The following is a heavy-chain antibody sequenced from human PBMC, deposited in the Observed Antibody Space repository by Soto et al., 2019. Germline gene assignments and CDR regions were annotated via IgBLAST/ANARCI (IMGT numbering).Heavy chain of an antibody. V-gene: IGHV4-39*01. J-gene: IGHJ4*02. CDR1: GGSISSSSYY. CDR3: ARPLTDTAMAPLAFDY. D-gene: IGHD5-18*01. Sequence: SSETLSLTCTVSGGSISSSSYYWGWIRQPPGKGLEWIGSIYYSGSTYYNPSLKSRVTISVDTSKNQFSLKLSSVTAADTAVYYCARPLTDTAMAPLAFDYWGQGTLVTV. CDR2: IYYSGST.